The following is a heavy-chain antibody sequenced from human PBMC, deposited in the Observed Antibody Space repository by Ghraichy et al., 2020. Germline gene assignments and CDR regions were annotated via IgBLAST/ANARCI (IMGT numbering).Heavy chain of an antibody. V-gene: IGHV4-59*01. CDR2: INDSGST. CDR3: ARDIRGRAAAGLNWFDP. CDR1: GGSISSYY. J-gene: IGHJ5*02. Sequence: SETLSLTCTVSGGSISSYYWSWIRQPPGKGLEWIGYINDSGSTNYNPSLKSRVTISGDTSKNLFSLKLSSVTAADTAVYYCARDIRGRAAAGLNWFDPWGQGTLVTVSS. D-gene: IGHD6-13*01.